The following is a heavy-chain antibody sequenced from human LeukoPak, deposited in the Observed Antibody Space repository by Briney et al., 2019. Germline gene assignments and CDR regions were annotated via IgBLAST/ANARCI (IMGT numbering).Heavy chain of an antibody. J-gene: IGHJ5*02. D-gene: IGHD2-2*01. CDR2: IKQDGSEK. CDR1: GFTFSSYW. Sequence: SGGSLRLPCAASGFTFSSYWMSWVRQAPGKGLEWVANIKQDGSEKYYVDSVKGRFTISRDNAKNSLYLQMNSLRAGDTAVYYCASAIYCSSTSCHPWFDPWGQGTLVTVSS. CDR3: ASAIYCSSTSCHPWFDP. V-gene: IGHV3-7*01.